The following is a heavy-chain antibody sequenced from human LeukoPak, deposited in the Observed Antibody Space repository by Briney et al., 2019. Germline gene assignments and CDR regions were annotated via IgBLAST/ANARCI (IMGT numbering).Heavy chain of an antibody. D-gene: IGHD3-10*01. V-gene: IGHV3-21*01. CDR3: ARGDYYGSGSLDY. CDR2: ISSSSSYI. CDR1: GFTFSSYS. J-gene: IGHJ4*02. Sequence: PGGSLRLSCAASGFTFSSYSMNWVGQAPGKGLEWVPSISSSSSYIYYADSVKGRFTISRDNAKNSLYLQMNSLRAEDTAVYYCARGDYYGSGSLDYWGQGTLVTVSS.